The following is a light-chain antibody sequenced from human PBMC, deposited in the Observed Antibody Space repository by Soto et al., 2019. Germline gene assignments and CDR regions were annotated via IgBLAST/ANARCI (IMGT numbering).Light chain of an antibody. Sequence: DIQMTQSPSSLSASVGDRVTITCRASQSISSYLNWYQQKPGKAPKLLIYAASSLQSGVPSRFSGSGSGTDFTLIISSVQPEDFATYYCQQSYGTPRTFGQGTKLEIK. CDR2: AAS. CDR3: QQSYGTPRT. J-gene: IGKJ2*02. CDR1: QSISSY. V-gene: IGKV1-39*01.